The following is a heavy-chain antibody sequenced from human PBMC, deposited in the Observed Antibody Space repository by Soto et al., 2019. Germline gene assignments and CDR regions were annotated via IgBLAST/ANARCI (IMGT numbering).Heavy chain of an antibody. CDR2: ISGSGGST. CDR1: GFTFSSYA. CDR3: ATIVVVTAIGGVFDY. V-gene: IGHV3-23*01. D-gene: IGHD2-21*02. J-gene: IGHJ4*02. Sequence: GGSLRLSCAASGFTFSSYAMSWVRQAPGKGLEWVSAISGSGGSTYYADSVKGRFTISRDNSKNTLYLQMNSLRAEDTAVCYCATIVVVTAIGGVFDYWGQGTLVTVSS.